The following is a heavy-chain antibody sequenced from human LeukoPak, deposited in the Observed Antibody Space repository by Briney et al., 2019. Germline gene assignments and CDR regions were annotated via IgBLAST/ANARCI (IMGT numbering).Heavy chain of an antibody. Sequence: SETLSLTCTVSGGSISSYYWSWIRQPPGKGLEWIGYIYYSGSTNYNPSLKSRVTISVDTSKNQFSLKLSSVTAADTAVYYCASQLHPSTYYYDSSEGGGFDYWGQGTLVTVSS. CDR3: ASQLHPSTYYYDSSEGGGFDY. D-gene: IGHD3-22*01. CDR2: IYYSGST. V-gene: IGHV4-59*08. J-gene: IGHJ4*02. CDR1: GGSISSYY.